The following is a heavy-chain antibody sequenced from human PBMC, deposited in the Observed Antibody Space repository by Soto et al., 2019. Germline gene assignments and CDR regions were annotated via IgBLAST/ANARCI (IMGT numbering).Heavy chain of an antibody. D-gene: IGHD3-3*01. CDR1: GFTFSSYS. V-gene: IGHV3-21*01. Sequence: EVQLVESGGGLVKPGGSLRLSCAASGFTFSSYSMNWVRQAPGKGLEWVSSISSSSSYIYYADSVKGRFTISRDNAKNTLYLQMNSLRAGDTAVYYCARAPIDYDFWSGYYYPEGYGMDVWGQGTTVTVSS. J-gene: IGHJ6*02. CDR2: ISSSSSYI. CDR3: ARAPIDYDFWSGYYYPEGYGMDV.